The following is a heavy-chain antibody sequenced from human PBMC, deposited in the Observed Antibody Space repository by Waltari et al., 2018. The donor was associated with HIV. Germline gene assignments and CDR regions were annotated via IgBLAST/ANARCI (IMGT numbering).Heavy chain of an antibody. V-gene: IGHV3-23*01. D-gene: IGHD5-12*01. CDR2: IGGSGAST. CDR3: AKDPMDIVATINYYGMDV. J-gene: IGHJ6*02. CDR1: GFTFSSYA. Sequence: EVQLLESGGGLVQPGGSLRLSCAASGFTFSSYAMSWVRQAPGKGLDWFVAIGGSGASTDYADSVKDRFTISRDNPKNTLYLQMNSLRAEDTAVYYCAKDPMDIVATINYYGMDVWGQGTTVTVSS.